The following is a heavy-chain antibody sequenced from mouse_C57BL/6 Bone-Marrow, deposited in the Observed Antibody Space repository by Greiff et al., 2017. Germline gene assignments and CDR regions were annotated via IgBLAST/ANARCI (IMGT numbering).Heavy chain of an antibody. CDR1: GYAFTNYL. D-gene: IGHD1-1*01. Sequence: QVQLQQSGAELVRPGTSVKVSCKASGYAFTNYLIEWVKQRPGQGLEWIGVINPGSGGTNYNEKFKGKATLTADKSSSTAYMPLSSLPSEDSAVYFCARGLNYYGSSPWYFDVWGTGTTVTVSS. CDR3: ARGLNYYGSSPWYFDV. V-gene: IGHV1-54*01. CDR2: INPGSGGT. J-gene: IGHJ1*03.